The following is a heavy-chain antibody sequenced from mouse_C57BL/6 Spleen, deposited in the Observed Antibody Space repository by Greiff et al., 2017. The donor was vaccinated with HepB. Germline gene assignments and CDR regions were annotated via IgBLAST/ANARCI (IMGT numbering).Heavy chain of an antibody. D-gene: IGHD2-4*01. CDR2: INPGSGGT. J-gene: IGHJ3*01. CDR3: ARRSYYDYDGAWFAY. Sequence: QVQLQQSGAELVRPGTSVKLSCKASGYAFTNYLIEWVKQRPGQGLEWIGVINPGSGGTNYNEKFKGKATLTADKSSSTAYMQISSLTSEDSAVYFCARRSYYDYDGAWFAYWGQGTLVTVSA. CDR1: GYAFTNYL. V-gene: IGHV1-54*01.